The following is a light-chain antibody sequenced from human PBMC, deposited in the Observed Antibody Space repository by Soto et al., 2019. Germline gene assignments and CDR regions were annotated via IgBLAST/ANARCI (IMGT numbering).Light chain of an antibody. CDR2: GAS. V-gene: IGKV3-20*01. Sequence: EIVLTQSPGTLSLSPGERATLSCRASQSVSNNYLAWYQQKPGQAPRLLIYGASNRATGIPDRFSGSGSGTDFTLTISCLQSEDFATYYCQQYYSYPWTFGQGTKV. CDR3: QQYYSYPWT. J-gene: IGKJ1*01. CDR1: QSVSNNY.